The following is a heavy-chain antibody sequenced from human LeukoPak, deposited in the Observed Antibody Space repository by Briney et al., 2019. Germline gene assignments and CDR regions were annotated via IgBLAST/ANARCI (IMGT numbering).Heavy chain of an antibody. CDR1: GGSISSYY. CDR3: ARDLGYCSGGSCYDVENWFDP. Sequence: SETLSLTCTVSGGSISSYYWSWIRQPAGKGLEWIGRIYTSGSTNYNPSLKSRVTMSVDTSKNQFSLKLSSVTAADTAVYYCARDLGYCSGGSCYDVENWFDPWGQGTLVTVSS. J-gene: IGHJ5*02. V-gene: IGHV4-4*07. CDR2: IYTSGST. D-gene: IGHD2-15*01.